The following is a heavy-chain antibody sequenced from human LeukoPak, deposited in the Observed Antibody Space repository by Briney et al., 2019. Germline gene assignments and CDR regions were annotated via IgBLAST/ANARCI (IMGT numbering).Heavy chain of an antibody. CDR1: GFTFSSYW. D-gene: IGHD4-17*01. Sequence: PGGSLRLSCAASGFTFSSYWMSWVRQAPGKGLEWVSSISSSSSYIYYADSVKGRFTISRDNAKNSLYLQMNSLRAEDTAVYYCARGSRYGDYYLWGQGTLVTVSS. J-gene: IGHJ5*02. CDR3: ARGSRYGDYYL. CDR2: ISSSSSYI. V-gene: IGHV3-21*01.